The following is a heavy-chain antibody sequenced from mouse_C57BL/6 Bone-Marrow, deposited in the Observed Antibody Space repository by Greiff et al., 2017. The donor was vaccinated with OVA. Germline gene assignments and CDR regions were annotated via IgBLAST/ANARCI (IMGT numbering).Heavy chain of an antibody. CDR2: INPYNGDT. J-gene: IGHJ2*01. D-gene: IGHD4-1*01. CDR3: ARRTGYYFDD. Sequence: VQLQQSGPELVKPGDSVKISCKASGYSFTGYFMNWVMQSHGKSLEWIGRINPYNGDTFYNQKFKGKATLTVDKSSSTAHMELRSLTSEDSAVYDCARRTGYYFDDWGQGTTLTVSS. V-gene: IGHV1-20*01. CDR1: GYSFTGYF.